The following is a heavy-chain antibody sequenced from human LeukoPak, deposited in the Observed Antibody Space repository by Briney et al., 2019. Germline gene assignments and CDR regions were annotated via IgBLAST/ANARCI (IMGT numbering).Heavy chain of an antibody. CDR3: ARDYGPFGV. CDR1: GASITTYY. Sequence: SETLSLTCTVSGASITTYYWSWIRQPPGKGLEWIGYIYFSGTTNYNPSLKSRVTISLDASNKQFSLRLNSVTAADTAVYYCARDYGPFGVWGQGITVTVSS. V-gene: IGHV4-59*01. J-gene: IGHJ6*02. D-gene: IGHD3-10*01. CDR2: IYFSGTT.